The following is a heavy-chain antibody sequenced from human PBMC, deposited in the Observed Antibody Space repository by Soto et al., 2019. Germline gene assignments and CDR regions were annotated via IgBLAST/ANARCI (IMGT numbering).Heavy chain of an antibody. CDR2: ISDDGRNT. J-gene: IGHJ5*02. Sequence: GGSLRVSCAASGFTISNYAMHWVSQTTGKGLDWLAVISDDGRNTYYADSVKGRFTISRDNSKNTLYLQMNSLRAEDTAVYYCARHPERIAEIGWFDPWGQGTLVTVS. CDR1: GFTISNYA. CDR3: ARHPERIAEIGWFDP. V-gene: IGHV3-30*04. D-gene: IGHD6-13*01.